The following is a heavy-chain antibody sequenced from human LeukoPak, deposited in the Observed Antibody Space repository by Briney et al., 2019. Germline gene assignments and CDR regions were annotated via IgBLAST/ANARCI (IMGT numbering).Heavy chain of an antibody. Sequence: PSETLSLTCTVSGGSISSYYWSWIRQPAGKGLEWIGRIYTSGSTNYNPSLKSRVTMSVDTSKNQFSLKLSSVTVADTAVYYCARDRNYYDSSGYYYFGQGTLVTVSS. D-gene: IGHD3-22*01. J-gene: IGHJ4*02. V-gene: IGHV4-4*07. CDR3: ARDRNYYDSSGYYY. CDR2: IYTSGST. CDR1: GGSISSYY.